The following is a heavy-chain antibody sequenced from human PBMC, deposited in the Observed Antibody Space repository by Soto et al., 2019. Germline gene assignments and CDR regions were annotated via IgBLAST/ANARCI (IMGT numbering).Heavy chain of an antibody. J-gene: IGHJ6*03. CDR1: GFTFDDYA. D-gene: IGHD4-17*01. V-gene: IGHV3-9*01. CDR3: AKDMGLATVTPTDMDV. Sequence: DVQLVESGGGLVQPGRSLRLSCAASGFTFDDYAMHWVRQAPGKGLEWVSGISWNSGSIGYADSVKGRFTISRDNAKNSLYLQMNSLRAEDTALYYCAKDMGLATVTPTDMDVWGKGTTVTVSS. CDR2: ISWNSGSI.